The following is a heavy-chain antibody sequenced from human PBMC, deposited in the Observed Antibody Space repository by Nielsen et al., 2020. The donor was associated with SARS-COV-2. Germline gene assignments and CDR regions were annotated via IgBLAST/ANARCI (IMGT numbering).Heavy chain of an antibody. V-gene: IGHV1-69*13. J-gene: IGHJ6*03. CDR2: IIPIFGTA. CDR3: AGDVMVRGVIGVVNYYYYMDV. CDR1: GYTLTELS. D-gene: IGHD3-10*01. Sequence: SVKVSCKVSGYTLTELSMHWVRQAPGQGLEWMGGIIPIFGTANYAQKFQGRVTITADESTSTAYMELSSLRSEDTAVYYCAGDVMVRGVIGVVNYYYYMDVWGKGTTVTVSS.